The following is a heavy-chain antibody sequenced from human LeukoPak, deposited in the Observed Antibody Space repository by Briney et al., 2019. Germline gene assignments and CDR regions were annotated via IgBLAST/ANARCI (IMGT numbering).Heavy chain of an antibody. D-gene: IGHD5-12*01. CDR3: ARDRQEWLRFLDY. Sequence: GGSLRLSCAASGFTFSSYSMNWVRRAPGKGLEWVSSISSSSYIYYADSVKGRFTISRDNAKNSLYLQMNSLRAEDTAVYYCARDRQEWLRFLDYWGQGTLVTVSS. J-gene: IGHJ4*02. CDR2: ISSSSYI. V-gene: IGHV3-21*01. CDR1: GFTFSSYS.